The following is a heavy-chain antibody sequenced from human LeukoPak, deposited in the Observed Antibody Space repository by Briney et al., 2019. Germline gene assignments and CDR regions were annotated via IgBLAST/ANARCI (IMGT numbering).Heavy chain of an antibody. Sequence: PGGSLRLACAASGFTFGSYSMNWVRPAPWRGREWVSSISSSSSYIYYADSRKGRFTISRDNSKNTLYLQMNSLRAEDTAVYYCAKSPVGELLHNPRPYSFYYMDVWGKGPTVTVSS. CDR2: ISSSSSYI. D-gene: IGHD3-10*01. V-gene: IGHV3-21*04. CDR3: AKSPVGELLHNPRPYSFYYMDV. CDR1: GFTFGSYS. J-gene: IGHJ6*03.